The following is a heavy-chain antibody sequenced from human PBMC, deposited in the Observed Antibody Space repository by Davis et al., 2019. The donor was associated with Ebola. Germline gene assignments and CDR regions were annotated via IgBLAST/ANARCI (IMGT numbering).Heavy chain of an antibody. CDR2: VHGPGHT. V-gene: IGHV4-4*02. D-gene: IGHD6-19*01. CDR3: ANLGIGWFLQH. Sequence: PSETLSLTCAVSGGSISSTNWWAWVRQPPGKGLEWIGEVHGPGHTDYNPSLESRVTIAADKSNNRFSLRLTSVTAADTAVYYCANLGIGWFLQHWGQGSLVTVSS. CDR1: GGSISSTNW. J-gene: IGHJ1*01.